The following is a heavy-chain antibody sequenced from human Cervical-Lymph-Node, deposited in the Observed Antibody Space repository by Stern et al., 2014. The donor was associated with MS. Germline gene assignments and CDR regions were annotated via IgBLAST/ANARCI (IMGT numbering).Heavy chain of an antibody. Sequence: EVQLVESGGGLVQPGGSLRLSCAAAGFTFSKYSMNWVRQAPGKGLEWLSYISSSSSSMYYADSVKGRFTVSRDNAKNSLYLQMNSLRVEDTSVYYCARAWFGELPLIGSWGQGTLVTVSS. V-gene: IGHV3-48*01. J-gene: IGHJ4*02. CDR3: ARAWFGELPLIGS. CDR1: GFTFSKYS. CDR2: ISSSSSSM. D-gene: IGHD3-10*01.